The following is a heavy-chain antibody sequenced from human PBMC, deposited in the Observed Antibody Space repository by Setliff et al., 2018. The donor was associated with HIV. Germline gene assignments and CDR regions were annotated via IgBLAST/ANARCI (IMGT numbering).Heavy chain of an antibody. J-gene: IGHJ4*02. CDR3: ARAGVAAGLPDY. D-gene: IGHD2-15*01. CDR2: IDNRGGT. V-gene: IGHV4-34*01. Sequence: SETLSLTCAAYGGPFTNHGWNWIRQSPGKGLEWIGEIDNRGGTNYNPSFKSRATISVDTSKNQFSLKLNSVTAADTAVYYCARAGVAAGLPDYWGQGILVTVSS. CDR1: GGPFTNHG.